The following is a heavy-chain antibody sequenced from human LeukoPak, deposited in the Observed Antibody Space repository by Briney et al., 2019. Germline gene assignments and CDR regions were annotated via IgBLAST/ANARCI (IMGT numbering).Heavy chain of an antibody. Sequence: GASVKVSCKASGYTFTSYDINWVRQATGQGLEWMGWMSPNSGNTDYAQKFQGRVTMTRNTSISTAYMELSSLRSEDTAVYYCARPNYYDSSGYPGPDAFDIWGQGTMVTVSS. J-gene: IGHJ3*02. CDR3: ARPNYYDSSGYPGPDAFDI. CDR1: GYTFTSYD. CDR2: MSPNSGNT. D-gene: IGHD3-22*01. V-gene: IGHV1-8*01.